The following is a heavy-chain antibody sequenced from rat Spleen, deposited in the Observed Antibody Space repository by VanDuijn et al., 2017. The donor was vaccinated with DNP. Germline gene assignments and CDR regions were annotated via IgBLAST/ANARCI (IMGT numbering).Heavy chain of an antibody. CDR2: ISFVGGNT. CDR3: ARLPITTVADC. D-gene: IGHD1-1*01. V-gene: IGHV5-22*01. CDR1: GFTFSDYH. J-gene: IGHJ2*01. Sequence: EVQLVESGGGLVQPGRSMKLSCAASGFTFSDYHMAWVRQASGKGLEWVASISFVGGNTYYGDSVKGRFTISRDNAEYTLYLQMNSLRSEDTATYYCARLPITTVADCWGQGVMVTVSS.